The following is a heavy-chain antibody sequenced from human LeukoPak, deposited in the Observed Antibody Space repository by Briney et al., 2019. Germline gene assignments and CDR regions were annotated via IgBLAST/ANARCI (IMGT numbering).Heavy chain of an antibody. J-gene: IGHJ5*02. Sequence: GGSLRLSCAASGFTFSSYSMNWVRQAPGKGLEWVSSISSSSSYIYYADSVKGRFTISRDNAKNSLYLQMNSLRAEDTAVYYCARARPKPPINWFDPWGQGTLVTVSS. CDR3: ARARPKPPINWFDP. CDR1: GFTFSSYS. V-gene: IGHV3-21*01. D-gene: IGHD3-9*01. CDR2: ISSSSSYI.